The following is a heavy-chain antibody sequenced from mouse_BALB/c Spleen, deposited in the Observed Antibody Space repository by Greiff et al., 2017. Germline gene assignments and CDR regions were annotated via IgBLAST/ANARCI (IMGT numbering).Heavy chain of an antibody. J-gene: IGHJ4*01. CDR2: IYPGNSDT. CDR3: TGYPYYAMDY. CDR1: GYTFTSYW. V-gene: IGHV1-5*01. D-gene: IGHD2-14*01. Sequence: VQLQQSGTVLARPGASVKMSCKASGYTFTSYWMHWVKQRPGQGLEWIGAIYPGNSDTSYNQKFKGKAKLTAVTSTSTAYMELSSLTNEDSAVYYCTGYPYYAMDYWGQGTSVTVSS.